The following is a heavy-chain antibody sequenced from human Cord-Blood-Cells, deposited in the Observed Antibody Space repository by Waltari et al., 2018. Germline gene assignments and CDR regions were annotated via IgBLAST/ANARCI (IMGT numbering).Heavy chain of an antibody. J-gene: IGHJ3*02. CDR1: GFTFSSYA. CDR3: ARSWDQLGTAFDI. CDR2: NSYDGSNK. V-gene: IGHV3-30-3*01. Sequence: QVQLVESGGGVVQPGRSLRLSCAASGFTFSSYAMHWVRQAPGKGLVWGAVNSYDGSNKYYAGSVKGRFTISRDNSKNTLYLQMNSLRAEDTAVYYCARSWDQLGTAFDIWGQGTMVTVSS. D-gene: IGHD2-2*01.